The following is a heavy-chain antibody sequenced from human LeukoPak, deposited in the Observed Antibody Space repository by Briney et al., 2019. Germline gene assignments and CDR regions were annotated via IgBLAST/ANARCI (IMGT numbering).Heavy chain of an antibody. J-gene: IGHJ4*02. V-gene: IGHV4-39*01. CDR2: IYYSGNT. CDR1: RGSINSASFY. D-gene: IGHD3/OR15-3a*01. CDR3: ARQTGSGLFILP. Sequence: SETLSLTCTVSRGSINSASFYWGWIRQPPGKGLEWIGSIYYSGNTYYNASLKSQVSISIDTSKNQFSLRLTSVTAADTAVYYCARQTGSGLFILPGGQGTLVTVSS.